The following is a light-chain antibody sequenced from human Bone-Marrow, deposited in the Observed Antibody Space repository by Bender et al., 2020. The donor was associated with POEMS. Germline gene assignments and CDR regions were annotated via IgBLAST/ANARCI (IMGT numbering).Light chain of an antibody. CDR3: AAWEDSLNGWV. CDR2: EVS. V-gene: IGLV2-14*02. CDR1: SSDVGSYNR. J-gene: IGLJ3*02. Sequence: QSALTQPASVSGSPGQSITISCTATSSDVGSYNRVSWYQQHPGKAPKLMIYEVSERPSGVPDRFSGSKSGTSASLAISGLQSEDEADYYCAAWEDSLNGWVFGGGTKLTVL.